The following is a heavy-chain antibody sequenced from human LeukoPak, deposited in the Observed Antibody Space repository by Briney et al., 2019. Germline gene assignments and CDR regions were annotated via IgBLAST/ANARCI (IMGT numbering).Heavy chain of an antibody. J-gene: IGHJ4*02. CDR1: GGSISSGGYY. Sequence: SQTLSLTCTVSGGSISSGGYYWSWIRQHPGKGLEWIGYIYYSGSTYYNPSLKSRVTISVDTSKNQFSLKLSSMTAADTAVYYCSSMVRGVIADWGQGTLVTVSS. D-gene: IGHD3-10*01. CDR3: SSMVRGVIAD. V-gene: IGHV4-31*03. CDR2: IYYSGST.